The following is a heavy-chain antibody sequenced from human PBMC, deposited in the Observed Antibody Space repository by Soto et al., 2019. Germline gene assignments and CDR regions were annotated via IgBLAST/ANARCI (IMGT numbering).Heavy chain of an antibody. CDR3: ARRRIYNGYDS. CDR1: GFSLDTSGVG. CDR2: IYWDDDQ. Sequence: QITLKESGPTLVKPTQTLTLTCTFSGFSLDTSGVGVGWIRQAPGEALEWLGVIYWDDDQRYSPALRNRLTITKDTSKNQVVLTMTNMNPVDAGTYYCARRRIYNGYDSWGQGPLVTVSS. V-gene: IGHV2-5*02. J-gene: IGHJ4*02. D-gene: IGHD5-12*01.